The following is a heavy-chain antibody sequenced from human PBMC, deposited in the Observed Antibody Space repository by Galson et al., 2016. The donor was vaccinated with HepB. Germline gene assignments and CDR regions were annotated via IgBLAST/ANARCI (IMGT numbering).Heavy chain of an antibody. Sequence: SLRLSCAASGVPVSGNSMTWVRQAPGKGLEWVSVLYTDGTTYYADSVRGRFTISRDNSKNTLYLQMYSLRPEDTAVYYCARGRDVPDYWGQGTLVTVS. CDR3: ARGRDVPDY. D-gene: IGHD3-16*01. CDR2: LYTDGTT. CDR1: GVPVSGNS. V-gene: IGHV3-53*01. J-gene: IGHJ4*02.